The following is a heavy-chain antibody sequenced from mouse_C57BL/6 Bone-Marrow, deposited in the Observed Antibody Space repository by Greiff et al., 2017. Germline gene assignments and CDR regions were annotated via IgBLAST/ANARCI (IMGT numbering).Heavy chain of an antibody. V-gene: IGHV1-69*01. D-gene: IGHD1-1*01. Sequence: QVQLQQPGAELVMPGASVKLSCKASGYTFTSYWMHWVKQRPGQGLEWIGEIDPSDSYTNYNQKFKGKSTLTVDKSSSTAYMQLSSLTSEDSAVYYCARSVVGAMDYRGQGTSVTVSS. CDR1: GYTFTSYW. CDR2: IDPSDSYT. CDR3: ARSVVGAMDY. J-gene: IGHJ4*01.